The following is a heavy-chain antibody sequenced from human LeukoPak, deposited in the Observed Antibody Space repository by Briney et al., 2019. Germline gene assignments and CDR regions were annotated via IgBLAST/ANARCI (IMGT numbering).Heavy chain of an antibody. CDR2: ISGSGGST. V-gene: IGHV3-23*01. CDR3: AAGVHNYFDY. J-gene: IGHJ4*02. CDR1: GFTFSSYA. D-gene: IGHD6-13*01. Sequence: GGSLRLSCAASGFTFSSYAMSWVRQAPGKGLEWVSAISGSGGSTYYADSVKGRFTISRDNSKNTLYLQMNSLGAEDTAVYYCAAGVHNYFDYWGQGTLVTVSS.